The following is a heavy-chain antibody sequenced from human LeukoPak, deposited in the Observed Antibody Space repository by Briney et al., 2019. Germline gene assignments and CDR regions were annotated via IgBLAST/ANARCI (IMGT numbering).Heavy chain of an antibody. CDR2: IYYSGST. Sequence: SETLSLTCTVSGGSISSYYWSWIRQPPGKGLEWIGYIYYSGSTNYNPSLKSRVTISVDKSKNQFSLKLSSVTAADTAVYYCARLGKAAAFDYWGQGTLVTVSS. J-gene: IGHJ4*02. CDR3: ARLGKAAAFDY. V-gene: IGHV4-59*12. CDR1: GGSISSYY. D-gene: IGHD6-13*01.